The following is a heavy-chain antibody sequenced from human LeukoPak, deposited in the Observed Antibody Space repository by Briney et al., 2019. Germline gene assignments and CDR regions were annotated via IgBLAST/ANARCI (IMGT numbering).Heavy chain of an antibody. V-gene: IGHV3-48*03. CDR3: AREVAASGLGYFDY. Sequence: PGGSLRLSCAASGFTFNSYEMNWVRQAPGKGLEWVSYISSSGSTIYYADSVKGRFTISRDNSQNTLYLQMNSLRAEDTAVYYCAREVAASGLGYFDYWGQGTLVTVSS. J-gene: IGHJ4*02. CDR1: GFTFNSYE. D-gene: IGHD3-16*01. CDR2: ISSSGSTI.